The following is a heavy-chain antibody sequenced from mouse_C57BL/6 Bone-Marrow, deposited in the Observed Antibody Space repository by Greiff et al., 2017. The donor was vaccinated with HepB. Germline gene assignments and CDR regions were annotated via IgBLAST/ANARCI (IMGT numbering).Heavy chain of an antibody. Sequence: QVQLQQPGAELVKPGASVKLSCKASGYTFTSYWMQWVKQRPGQGLEWIGEIDPSDSYTNYNQKFKGKATLTVDTSSSTAYMQLSSLTSEDSAVYYCAALLLRVCGRGTALTVSS. J-gene: IGHJ2*01. V-gene: IGHV1-50*01. CDR2: IDPSDSYT. CDR3: AALLLRV. CDR1: GYTFTSYW. D-gene: IGHD1-1*01.